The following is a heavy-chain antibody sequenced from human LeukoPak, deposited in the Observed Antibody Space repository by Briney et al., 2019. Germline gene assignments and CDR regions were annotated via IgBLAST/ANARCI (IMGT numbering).Heavy chain of an antibody. CDR2: IRYDGSNK. CDR1: GFTFSSYG. V-gene: IGHV3-30*02. J-gene: IGHJ6*03. Sequence: GGSLRLSCAASGFTFSSYGMHWVRQAPGKGLEWVAFIRYDGSNKYYADSVKGRFTISRDNSKNTLYLQMNSLIAEDTAVYYCAKDPAKYQLLGNYMDVWGKGTTVTVSS. D-gene: IGHD2-2*01. CDR3: AKDPAKYQLLGNYMDV.